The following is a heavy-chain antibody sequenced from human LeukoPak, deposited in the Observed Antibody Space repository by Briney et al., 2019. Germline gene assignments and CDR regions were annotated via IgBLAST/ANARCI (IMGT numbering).Heavy chain of an antibody. J-gene: IGHJ2*01. CDR2: IYYSGST. CDR3: ARATVVRPRWYFDL. V-gene: IGHV4-59*08. D-gene: IGHD4-23*01. CDR1: GGSISDYY. Sequence: SETLSLTCSVSGGSISDYYWNWIRQPPGKGLEWLGYIYYSGSTNYNPSLRSRVTISVDTSKNQFSLKLSSVTAADTAVYYCARATVVRPRWYFDLWGRGTLVTVSS.